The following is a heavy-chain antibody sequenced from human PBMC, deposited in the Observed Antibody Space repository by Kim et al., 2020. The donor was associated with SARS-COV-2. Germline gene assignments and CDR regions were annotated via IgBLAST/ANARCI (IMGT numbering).Heavy chain of an antibody. CDR2: IYVDGLTT. CDR3: ARDRYNRDLDV. D-gene: IGHD3-16*02. Sequence: GGSLRLSCEASGFTFSTYSMHWVRQAPGQGPMWISRIYVDGLTTTYADSVKGRFTISRDNAKKTLFLQMNSLRAEDTAIYYCARDRYNRDLDVWGQGTSVIVSS. CDR1: GFTFSTYS. V-gene: IGHV3-74*03. J-gene: IGHJ6*02.